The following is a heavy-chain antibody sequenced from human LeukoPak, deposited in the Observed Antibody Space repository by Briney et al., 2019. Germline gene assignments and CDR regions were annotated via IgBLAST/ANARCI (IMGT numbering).Heavy chain of an antibody. J-gene: IGHJ4*02. Sequence: SETLSLTCAVYGGSFSGYYWSRIRQPPGKGLEWIGEINHSGSTNYNPSLKSRVTISVDTSKNQFSLKLSSVTAADTAVYYCARGRGKYYDFWSGYFSYYFDYWGQGTLVTVSS. D-gene: IGHD3-3*01. CDR3: ARGRGKYYDFWSGYFSYYFDY. CDR1: GGSFSGYY. V-gene: IGHV4-34*01. CDR2: INHSGST.